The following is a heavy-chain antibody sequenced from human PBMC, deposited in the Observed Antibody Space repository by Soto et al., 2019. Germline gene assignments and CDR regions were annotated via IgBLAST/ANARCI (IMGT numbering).Heavy chain of an antibody. D-gene: IGHD4-17*01. CDR1: GGSISSYY. Sequence: SETLSLTCTVSGGSISSYYWSWIRQPPGKGLEWIGYIYYSGSTNYNPSLKSRVTISVDTSKNQFSLKLSSVTAADTAVYYCARAGMTTVTDDAFDIWGQGTMVTVSS. V-gene: IGHV4-59*01. CDR3: ARAGMTTVTDDAFDI. CDR2: IYYSGST. J-gene: IGHJ3*02.